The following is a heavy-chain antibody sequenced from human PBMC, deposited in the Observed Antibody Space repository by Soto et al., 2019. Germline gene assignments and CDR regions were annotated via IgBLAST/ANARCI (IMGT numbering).Heavy chain of an antibody. CDR3: ARALWGSRRGYAFDI. D-gene: IGHD2-15*01. V-gene: IGHV1-69*13. Sequence: GASVKVSCKASGGIFNNYAISWVRQAPGQGLEWMGGIIPIFGTANYAQKFQGRVTITADESTSTAYMELSSLRSEDTAVYYCARALWGSRRGYAFDIWGQGTMVTVSS. CDR1: GGIFNNYA. J-gene: IGHJ3*02. CDR2: IIPIFGTA.